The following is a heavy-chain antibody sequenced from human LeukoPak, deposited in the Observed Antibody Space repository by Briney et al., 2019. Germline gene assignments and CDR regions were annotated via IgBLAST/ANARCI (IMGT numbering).Heavy chain of an antibody. Sequence: AAEKVSCKASGYTFAGYYIHWVRQAPGQGLEWMGWVNPNTGGTNYAQKFQGRVTMTRDASISTAYMELSGLRSDDAAVYYCARQPTDYNYWGQGTLATLPS. CDR1: GYTFAGYY. D-gene: IGHD3-10*01. CDR3: ARQPTDYNY. CDR2: VNPNTGGT. J-gene: IGHJ4*02. V-gene: IGHV1-2*02.